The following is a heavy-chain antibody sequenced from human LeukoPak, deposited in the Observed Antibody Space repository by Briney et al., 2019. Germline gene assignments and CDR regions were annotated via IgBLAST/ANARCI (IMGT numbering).Heavy chain of an antibody. CDR1: GFTFSSYA. V-gene: IGHV3-23*01. CDR3: AKDYYDSSGYVPPDAFDI. J-gene: IGHJ3*02. CDR2: ISGSGGST. Sequence: GGSLRLSCAASGFTFSSYAMSWVRQAPGKGLEWVSAISGSGGSTYYADSVKGRFTISRDNSKNTLYLQMNGLRAEDTAVYYCAKDYYDSSGYVPPDAFDIWGQGTMVTVSS. D-gene: IGHD3-22*01.